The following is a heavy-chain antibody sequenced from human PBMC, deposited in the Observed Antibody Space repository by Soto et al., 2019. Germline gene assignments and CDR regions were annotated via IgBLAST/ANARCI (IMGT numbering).Heavy chain of an antibody. CDR2: IYYSGST. D-gene: IGHD2-15*01. J-gene: IGHJ3*01. CDR3: ARRRDSPTYLDL. Sequence: QVQLQESDPGLVKPSETLSLTCTVSGGSITNYYWGWIRQPPGKGLEWIGLIYYSGSTNYNPSLTSRVTMSVDTSKNQFSLKLSSVTAADTAVYYCARRRDSPTYLDLWGQGTMVTVSS. V-gene: IGHV4-59*08. CDR1: GGSITNYY.